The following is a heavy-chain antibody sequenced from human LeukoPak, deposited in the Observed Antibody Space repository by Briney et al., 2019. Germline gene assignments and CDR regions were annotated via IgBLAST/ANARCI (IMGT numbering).Heavy chain of an antibody. J-gene: IGHJ5*02. V-gene: IGHV4-39*07. CDR3: ARDTYYYDSSGYYYVATKYNWFDP. Sequence: PSETLSLTCTVSGGSISSSSYYWGWIRQPPGKGLEWIGSIYYSGSTYYNPSLKSRVTISVDTSKNQFSLKLSSVTAADTAVYYCARDTYYYDSSGYYYVATKYNWFDPWGQGTLVTVSS. CDR2: IYYSGST. D-gene: IGHD3-22*01. CDR1: GGSISSSSYY.